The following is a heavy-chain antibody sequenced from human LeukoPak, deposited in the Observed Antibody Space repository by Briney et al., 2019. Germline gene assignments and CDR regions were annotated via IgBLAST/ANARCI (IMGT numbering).Heavy chain of an antibody. D-gene: IGHD3-16*02. CDR1: GFTFSDYY. CDR3: VWGGYRSFDY. J-gene: IGHJ4*02. V-gene: IGHV3-11*01. CDR2: ISSSGGTI. Sequence: GGSLRLSCAASGFTFSDYYINWIRQAPGKGLEWVSYISSSGGTIYYADSVKGRFTISRDNPKNSLYLQMNSLRAEDTAVYYCVWGGYRSFDYWGQGTLVTVS.